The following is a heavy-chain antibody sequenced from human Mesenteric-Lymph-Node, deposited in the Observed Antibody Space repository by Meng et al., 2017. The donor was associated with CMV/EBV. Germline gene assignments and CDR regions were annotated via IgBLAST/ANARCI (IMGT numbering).Heavy chain of an antibody. CDR1: AGSIRSSSSY. CDR2: IYYSGST. Sequence: SAGSIRSSSSYWGWIRQPPGKGLEWIGSIYYSGSTYYNPSLKSRVTISVDTSKNQFSLKLSSVTAADTAVYYCARRLIAVAGTHWFDPWGQGTLVTVSS. J-gene: IGHJ5*02. V-gene: IGHV4-39*01. CDR3: ARRLIAVAGTHWFDP. D-gene: IGHD6-19*01.